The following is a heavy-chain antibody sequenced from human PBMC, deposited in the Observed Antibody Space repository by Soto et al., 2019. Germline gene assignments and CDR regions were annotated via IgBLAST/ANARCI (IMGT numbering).Heavy chain of an antibody. J-gene: IGHJ4*02. CDR3: ARDGFTGTTDY. V-gene: IGHV3-33*01. CDR1: GFTFSSYG. D-gene: IGHD1-1*01. Sequence: QVQLVESGGGVVQPGRPLRLSCAASGFTFSSYGMHWVRQAPGKGLEWVAVIWYDGSNKYYADSVKGRFTISRDNSKNTLYLQMNSLRAEDTAVYYCARDGFTGTTDYWGQGTLVTVSS. CDR2: IWYDGSNK.